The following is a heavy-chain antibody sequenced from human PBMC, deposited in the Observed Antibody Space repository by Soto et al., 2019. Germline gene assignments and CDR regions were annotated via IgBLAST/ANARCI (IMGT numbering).Heavy chain of an antibody. Sequence: GGSLRLSCSASGFTFSEYSMHWVRQAPGKGLQYVSTISSDGDITYYADSVKGRFTISRDNSKNTLYLQMNSLRAEDTAVYYCAKSMGATYFDYWGQGTLVTVSS. V-gene: IGHV3-64D*06. CDR2: ISSDGDIT. D-gene: IGHD1-26*01. J-gene: IGHJ4*02. CDR1: GFTFSEYS. CDR3: AKSMGATYFDY.